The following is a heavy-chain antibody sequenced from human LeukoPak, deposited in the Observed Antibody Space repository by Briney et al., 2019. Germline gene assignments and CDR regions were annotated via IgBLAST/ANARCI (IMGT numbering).Heavy chain of an antibody. D-gene: IGHD4-23*01. CDR1: GFTFSSYA. CDR2: LSYDGSKI. Sequence: GGSLRLSCAASGFTFSSYAMHWVRQAPGKGLGWVAVLSYDGSKIYYADSVKGRFTISRDNSKNTLYLQMNSLRGEDTAVYHCARDGPDYGGNSLDYWGQGALVTISS. V-gene: IGHV3-30-3*01. CDR3: ARDGPDYGGNSLDY. J-gene: IGHJ4*02.